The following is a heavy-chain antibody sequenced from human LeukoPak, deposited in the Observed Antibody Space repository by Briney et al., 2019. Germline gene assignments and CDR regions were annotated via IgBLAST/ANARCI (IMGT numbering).Heavy chain of an antibody. J-gene: IGHJ4*02. CDR1: GFTFSSYG. CDR3: ARDSTGWYYHY. D-gene: IGHD6-19*01. CDR2: IRKDGSDK. Sequence: GGSLRLSCALSGFTFSSYGMYWVRQAPDKGLEWVAFIRKDGSDKYYTGSVKGRFTTSGDNFKNTLYLQMNSLRAEDTAVYYCARDSTGWYYHYWGQGTLVTVSS. V-gene: IGHV3-30*02.